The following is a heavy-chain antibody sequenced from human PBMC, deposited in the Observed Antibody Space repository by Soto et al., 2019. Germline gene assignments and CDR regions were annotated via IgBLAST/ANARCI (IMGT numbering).Heavy chain of an antibody. V-gene: IGHV5-51*01. J-gene: IGHJ6*02. Sequence: PGESLKISCTGYVYSFANYWIDWVLQLPGKGLEWMGIIYPGDSDTRYSPSFQGQVTISADKSTSTVYLQWSSLKASDTAIYYCARQESRGYYYGMEVWGQGTTVTVSS. CDR3: ARQESRGYYYGMEV. CDR1: VYSFANYW. CDR2: IYPGDSDT.